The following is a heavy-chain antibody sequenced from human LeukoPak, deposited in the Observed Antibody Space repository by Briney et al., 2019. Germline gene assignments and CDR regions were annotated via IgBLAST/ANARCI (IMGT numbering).Heavy chain of an antibody. V-gene: IGHV3-7*01. CDR2: INQGGSEK. J-gene: IGHJ3*02. D-gene: IGHD3-22*01. Sequence: GGSLRLSCAASGFSFSSYCMSWVRQAPGKGLEWVAYINQGGSEKYYVDSVRGRFTISRDNAKNSLYLQMNSLRAEDTAVYYCARDRLGGNYYDSSGFAFDIWGQGTMVTVSS. CDR3: ARDRLGGNYYDSSGFAFDI. CDR1: GFSFSSYC.